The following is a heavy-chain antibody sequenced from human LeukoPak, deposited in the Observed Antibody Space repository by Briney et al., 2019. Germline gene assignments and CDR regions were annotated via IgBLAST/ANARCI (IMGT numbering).Heavy chain of an antibody. V-gene: IGHV3-7*03. Sequence: GSLRLSCAASGFPFSSYWMSWVRQAPGKGLEWVANIKQDGSEKYYVDSVKGRFTISRDNAKNSLYLQMNSLRAEDTAVYYCARDQTDDAFDIWGQGTMVTVSS. J-gene: IGHJ3*02. CDR3: ARDQTDDAFDI. CDR1: GFPFSSYW. CDR2: IKQDGSEK.